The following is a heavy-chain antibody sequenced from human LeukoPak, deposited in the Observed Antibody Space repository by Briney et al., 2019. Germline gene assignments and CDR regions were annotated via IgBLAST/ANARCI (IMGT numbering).Heavy chain of an antibody. V-gene: IGHV1-18*01. J-gene: IGHJ6*02. Sequence: ASVKVSCKASGYTFTSYGISWVRRAPGQGLEWMGWISAYNGNTNYAQKLQGRVTMTTDTSTSTAYMELRSLRSDDTAVYYCARDQGLVRNCSSTSCYDYYYYYYGMDVWGQGTTVTVSS. CDR1: GYTFTSYG. D-gene: IGHD2-2*01. CDR2: ISAYNGNT. CDR3: ARDQGLVRNCSSTSCYDYYYYYYGMDV.